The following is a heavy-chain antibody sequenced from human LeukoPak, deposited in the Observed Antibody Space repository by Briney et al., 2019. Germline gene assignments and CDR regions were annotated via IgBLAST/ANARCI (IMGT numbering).Heavy chain of an antibody. J-gene: IGHJ4*02. CDR3: ARGRIRYDDYSSGWFVFFEF. D-gene: IGHD6-19*01. V-gene: IGHV1-2*02. Sequence: GASVKVSCKASGYTFTGYYMHWVRLAPGQGLEWMGWMNPNNGDTDYAQNFQGRVTMTRDTSMSTAYMELSSLRSEDTALYYCARGRIRYDDYSSGWFVFFEFWGQGSLVTVSS. CDR2: MNPNNGDT. CDR1: GYTFTGYY.